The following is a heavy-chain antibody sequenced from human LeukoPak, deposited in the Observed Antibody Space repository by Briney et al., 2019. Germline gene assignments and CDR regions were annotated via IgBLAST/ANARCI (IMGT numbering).Heavy chain of an antibody. CDR3: ARVAAVVAATPSYYGMDV. V-gene: IGHV3-48*03. CDR2: ISSSGSTI. Sequence: GGSLRLSCAASGFTFSSYEMNWVRQAPGKGLEWVSYISSSGSTIYYADSVKGRFTISRDNAKNSLYLQMNSLRAEDTAVYYCARVAAVVAATPSYYGMDVWGQGTTVTVSS. CDR1: GFTFSSYE. J-gene: IGHJ6*02. D-gene: IGHD2-15*01.